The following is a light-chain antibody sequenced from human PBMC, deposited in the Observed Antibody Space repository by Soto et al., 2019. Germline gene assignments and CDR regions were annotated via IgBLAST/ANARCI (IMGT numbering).Light chain of an antibody. CDR2: AAS. CDR3: QQLRSYPST. V-gene: IGKV1-9*01. J-gene: IGKJ4*01. CDR1: QDISSY. Sequence: IQVTHSPSSLSASVGDRVTITCRASQDISSYLAWYQQKPGKAPTLLIYAASTLQSGVPSRFSGSGFGTDFTLTISSLQAEDFASYYCQQLRSYPSTFGGGTKV.